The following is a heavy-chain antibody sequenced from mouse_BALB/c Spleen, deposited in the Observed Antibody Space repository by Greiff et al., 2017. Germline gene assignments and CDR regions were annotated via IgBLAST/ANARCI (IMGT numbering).Heavy chain of an antibody. CDR3: ARDRSLYYYGSSDAMDY. CDR2: IWGDGST. V-gene: IGHV2-6-7*01. CDR1: GFSLTGYG. D-gene: IGHD1-1*01. J-gene: IGHJ4*01. Sequence: QVQLKESGPGLVAPSQSLSITCTVSGFSLTGYGVNWVRQPPGKGLEWLGMIWGDGSTDYNSALKSRLSISKDNSKSQVFLKMNSLQTDDTARYYCARDRSLYYYGSSDAMDYWGQGTSVTVSS.